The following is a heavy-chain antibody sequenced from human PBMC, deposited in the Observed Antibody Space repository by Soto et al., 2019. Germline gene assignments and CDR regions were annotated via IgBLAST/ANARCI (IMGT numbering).Heavy chain of an antibody. CDR1: GGSISSYY. V-gene: IGHV4-4*07. Sequence: QVQLQESGPGLVKPSETLSLTCTVSGGSISSYYWSWIREPAGKGLEWIGRIYTSGSTNYNPSLKGRVTMSVDTSKNLYSLKLSSVTAADTAVYYCARERLDGDYWFDPWGQGTLVTVSS. J-gene: IGHJ5*02. CDR3: ARERLDGDYWFDP. CDR2: IYTSGST. D-gene: IGHD4-17*01.